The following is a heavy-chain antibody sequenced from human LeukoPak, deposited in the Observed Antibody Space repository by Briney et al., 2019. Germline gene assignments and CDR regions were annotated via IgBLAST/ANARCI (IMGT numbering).Heavy chain of an antibody. CDR1: GFTFSSYG. V-gene: IGHV3-30*18. J-gene: IGHJ4*02. CDR3: AKEGGVLWFGSHFDY. Sequence: GRSLRRSCAASGFTFSSYGMHWVRQAPGKGLEWVAVISYDGSNKYYADSVKGRFTISRDNSKNTLYLQMNSLRAEDTAVYYCAKEGGVLWFGSHFDYWGQGTLVTVSS. CDR2: ISYDGSNK. D-gene: IGHD3-10*01.